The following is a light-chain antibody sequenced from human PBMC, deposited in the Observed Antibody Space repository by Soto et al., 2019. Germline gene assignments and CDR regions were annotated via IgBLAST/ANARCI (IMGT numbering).Light chain of an antibody. J-gene: IGKJ1*01. CDR2: GAS. CDR1: QSVSNNY. CDR3: QQYGSSPRT. Sequence: EFVLTQSPGTLSLSPVERATLSFRASQSVSNNYLAWYQQKPGQAPRLLIYGASSRATGIPDRFSGSGSGTDFILTISRLEPEDFAVYYCQQYGSSPRTFGQGTKVDIK. V-gene: IGKV3-20*01.